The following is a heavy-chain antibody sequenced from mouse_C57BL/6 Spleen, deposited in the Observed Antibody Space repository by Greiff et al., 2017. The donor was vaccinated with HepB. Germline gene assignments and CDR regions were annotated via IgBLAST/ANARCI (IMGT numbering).Heavy chain of an antibody. D-gene: IGHD1-1*01. J-gene: IGHJ2*01. CDR3: ARHGSSYLYLGY. V-gene: IGHV1-22*01. CDR2: INPNNGGT. CDR1: GYTFTDYN. Sequence: EVQGVESGPELVKPGASVKMSCKASGYTFTDYNMHWVKQSHGKSLEWIGYINPNNGGTSYNQKFKGKATLTVNKSSSTAYMELRSLTSEDSAVYYCARHGSSYLYLGYWGQGTTLTVSS.